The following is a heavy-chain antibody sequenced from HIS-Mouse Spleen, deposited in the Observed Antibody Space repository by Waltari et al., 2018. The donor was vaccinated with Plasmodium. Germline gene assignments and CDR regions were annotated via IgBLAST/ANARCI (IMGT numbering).Heavy chain of an antibody. Sequence: QLQLQESGPGLVKPSETLSLTCTVSGGSIRRRSSYWGWIRLPPGKGLEWIGSIYYSGSTYYNPSLKSRVTISVDTSKNQFSLKLSSVTAADTAVYYCARTVEMATIGGAFDIWGQGTMVTVSS. V-gene: IGHV4-39*07. J-gene: IGHJ3*02. CDR1: GGSIRRRSSY. CDR2: IYYSGST. D-gene: IGHD5-12*01. CDR3: ARTVEMATIGGAFDI.